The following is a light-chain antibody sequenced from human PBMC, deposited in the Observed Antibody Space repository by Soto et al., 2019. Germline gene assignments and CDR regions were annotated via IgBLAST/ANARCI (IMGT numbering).Light chain of an antibody. CDR3: QQYVGLPYT. CDR1: QDISNK. V-gene: IGKV1-33*01. Sequence: DIQMTQSPSSLSPSVGDRVTISCQASQDISNKLNWYQQKPGKAPKLLIYEASNLETGVPSRFSGSGSGTDFTFIISRLQPEDVATYYCQQYVGLPYTFGPGTKVGI. J-gene: IGKJ3*01. CDR2: EAS.